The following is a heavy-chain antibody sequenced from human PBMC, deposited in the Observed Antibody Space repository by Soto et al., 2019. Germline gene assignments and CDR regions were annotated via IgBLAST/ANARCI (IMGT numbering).Heavy chain of an antibody. CDR3: VRDRRIYYSDTHDEFVASDYEV. CDR1: GGIFGSHG. Sequence: QVQLIQSEAEVKKPGSSVRVSCTASGGIFGSHGFSWVRQAPGQRLEWVGGFIPIFRTLTYTEKFQARVRIAAVESTNTVYLDLSSLTSEDTAVYYCVRDRRIYYSDTHDEFVASDYEVWGQGTMVSVSS. J-gene: IGHJ3*01. CDR2: FIPIFRTL. V-gene: IGHV1-69*01. D-gene: IGHD3-22*01.